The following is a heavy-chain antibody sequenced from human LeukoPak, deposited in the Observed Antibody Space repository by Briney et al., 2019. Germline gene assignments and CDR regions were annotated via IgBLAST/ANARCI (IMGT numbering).Heavy chain of an antibody. CDR1: GFTFSSYV. J-gene: IGHJ4*02. CDR3: AKIRPSGSYYPWFDY. V-gene: IGHV3-23*01. Sequence: GGSLRLSCAASGFTFSSYVMSWVRQAPGKGLEWVSAISGSGGSTYYADSVKGRFTISRDNSKNTLYLQMNSLRAEDTAVYYCAKIRPSGSYYPWFDYWGQGTLVTVSS. D-gene: IGHD1-26*01. CDR2: ISGSGGST.